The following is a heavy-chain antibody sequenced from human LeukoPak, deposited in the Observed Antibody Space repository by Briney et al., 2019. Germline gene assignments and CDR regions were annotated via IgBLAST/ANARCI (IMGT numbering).Heavy chain of an antibody. CDR1: GFTFSSYS. D-gene: IGHD5-12*01. CDR2: ISGSSSYI. CDR3: ARQSGYDPAGPPFFDY. J-gene: IGHJ4*02. V-gene: IGHV3-21*01. Sequence: GGSLRLSCAASGFTFSSYSMNWVRQAPGKGLEWVSSISGSSSYIYYADSVKGRFTISRDNAKNSLYLQMNSLRAEDTAVYYCARQSGYDPAGPPFFDYWGQGTLVTVSS.